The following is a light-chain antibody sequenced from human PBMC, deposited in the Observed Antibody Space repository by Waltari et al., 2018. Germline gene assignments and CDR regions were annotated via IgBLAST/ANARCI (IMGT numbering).Light chain of an antibody. V-gene: IGLV2-18*02. CDR2: EAI. J-gene: IGLJ2*01. Sequence: QSALTQPPSVSGSPGQSVTISCTGTSRDVGTYNRVSWYQQPPGTAPRLLIYEAIQRPAGGPDRCSGSKSGDTASLTISELQPEDEADYYCSSYTTSGTLIFGGGTTLTVL. CDR3: SSYTTSGTLI. CDR1: SRDVGTYNR.